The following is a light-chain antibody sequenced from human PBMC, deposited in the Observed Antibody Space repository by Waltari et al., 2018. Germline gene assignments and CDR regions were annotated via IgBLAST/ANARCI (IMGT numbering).Light chain of an antibody. V-gene: IGKV3-11*01. CDR3: QQRGNWPLT. CDR2: DTS. CDR1: QSVGSY. Sequence: DIVLTQSPATLSLSPGERATLSCRASQSVGSYLAWYQQKPGQAPRLLFYDTSSRATGVPARFTASGSGTGFSLTISSLDPEDFAVYYCQQRGNWPLTFGGGTKVEIK. J-gene: IGKJ4*01.